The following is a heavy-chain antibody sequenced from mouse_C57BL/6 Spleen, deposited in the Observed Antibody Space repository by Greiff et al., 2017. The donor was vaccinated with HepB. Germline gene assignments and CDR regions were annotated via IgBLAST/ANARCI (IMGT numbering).Heavy chain of an antibody. CDR1: GFTFSSYA. CDR2: ISDGGSYT. CDR3: AREGRTPGLFAY. J-gene: IGHJ3*01. Sequence: EVQLVESGGGLVKPGGSLKLSCAASGFTFSSYAMSWVRQTPEKRLEWVATISDGGSYTYYPDNVKGRFTIFRDNAKNNLYLQMSHLKSEDTAMYYCAREGRTPGLFAYWGQGTLVTVSA. V-gene: IGHV5-4*01.